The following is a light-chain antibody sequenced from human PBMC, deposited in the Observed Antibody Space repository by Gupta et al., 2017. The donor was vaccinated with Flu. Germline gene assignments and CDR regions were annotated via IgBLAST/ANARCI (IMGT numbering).Light chain of an antibody. CDR1: QSIGTS. CDR2: GVS. CDR3: QQSSAYPST. Sequence: DTQMTHAPSTLSPSVGHRVTVTCRASQSIGTSLAWYQHKAGKAPRLLIYGVSTAYKGLPSTISGSGFSTEFTLTISSLHPDEFTTYYFQQSSAYPSTLGQGTRLEMK. V-gene: IGKV1-5*03. J-gene: IGKJ2*01.